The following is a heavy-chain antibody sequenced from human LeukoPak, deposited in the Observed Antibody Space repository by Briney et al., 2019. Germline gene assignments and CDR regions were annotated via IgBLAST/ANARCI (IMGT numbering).Heavy chain of an antibody. CDR3: ARDYYPYYFDY. J-gene: IGHJ4*02. D-gene: IGHD3-22*01. V-gene: IGHV3-7*01. Sequence: GGSLRLSCAASGFTFTTYWMDWVRQAPGKGLEWVGNINQDGSMKNYVDSVRGRFTISRDNAQNSVYLQMNSLRAEDTAVYYCARDYYPYYFDYWGQGTLVTVSS. CDR1: GFTFTTYW. CDR2: INQDGSMK.